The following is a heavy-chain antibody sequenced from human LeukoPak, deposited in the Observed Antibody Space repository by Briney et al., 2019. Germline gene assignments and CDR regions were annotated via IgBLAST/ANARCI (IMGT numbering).Heavy chain of an antibody. J-gene: IGHJ4*02. V-gene: IGHV3-23*01. CDR2: ISGSGGST. Sequence: PGGSLRLSCAASGFTFSNAWMSWVRQAPGKGLEWVSAISGSGGSTYYADSVKGRFTISRDNSKNTLYLQMNSLRAEDTAVYYCAKDLLGPNYYDSSGYGFDYWGQGTLVTVSS. CDR3: AKDLLGPNYYDSSGYGFDY. D-gene: IGHD3-22*01. CDR1: GFTFSNAW.